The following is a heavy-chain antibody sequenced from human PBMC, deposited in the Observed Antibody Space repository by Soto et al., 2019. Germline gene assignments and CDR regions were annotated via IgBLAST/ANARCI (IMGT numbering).Heavy chain of an antibody. CDR3: ARVAIGSYYFEY. J-gene: IGHJ4*02. CDR2: INPDGSTT. D-gene: IGHD3-10*01. Sequence: EVQLVESGGGLVQPGGSLRLSCAASEFTFSSYWMHWVRQAPGKGLVWVSRINPDGSTTSYADSVKGRFTISRDSAKDTLYLQMNSLRAEDTAVYYCARVAIGSYYFEYWGQGTLVTVSS. V-gene: IGHV3-74*01. CDR1: EFTFSSYW.